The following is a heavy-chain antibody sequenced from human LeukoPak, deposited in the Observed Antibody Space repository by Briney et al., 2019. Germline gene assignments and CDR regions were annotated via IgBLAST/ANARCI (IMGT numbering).Heavy chain of an antibody. V-gene: IGHV7-4-1*02. D-gene: IGHD3-10*02. Sequence: ASVKVSCKASGYTFTSYAMNWVRQAPGQGLEWMGWINTNTGNPTYAQGFTGRFVFSLDTSVSTAYLQISSLKAEDAAVYYRARVVTKDVRGDAFDIWGQGTMVTVSS. CDR1: GYTFTSYA. CDR2: INTNTGNP. J-gene: IGHJ3*02. CDR3: ARVVTKDVRGDAFDI.